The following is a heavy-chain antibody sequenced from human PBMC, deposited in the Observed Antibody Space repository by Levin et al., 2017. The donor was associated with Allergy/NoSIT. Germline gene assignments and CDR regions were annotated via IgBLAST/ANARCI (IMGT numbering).Heavy chain of an antibody. Sequence: QSGGSLRLSCEASGFNFGTYGMNWVRQAPGKGLEWVSHISSSGSPTYYADPVKGRFIISRDNAKKSLYLQMNSLRAEDTAVYYCARGLFENWGQGTLVNVSS. D-gene: IGHD2-15*01. CDR3: ARGLFEN. CDR1: GFNFGTYG. CDR2: ISSSGSPT. J-gene: IGHJ4*02. V-gene: IGHV3-48*04.